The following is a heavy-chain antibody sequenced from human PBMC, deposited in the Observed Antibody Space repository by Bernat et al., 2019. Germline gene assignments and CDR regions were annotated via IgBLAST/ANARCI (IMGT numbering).Heavy chain of an antibody. V-gene: IGHV4-39*01. J-gene: IGHJ4*02. D-gene: IGHD6-13*01. Sequence: QLQLQESGPGLVKPSETLSLTCTVSGGSIRSSSYYWGWIRQPPGKGLEWIGSIYYSGSTYYNPSLKSRVTISVDTSKNQFSLKLSSVTAADTAVYYCARQVPPYSSSWFDYWGQGTLVTVSS. CDR1: GGSIRSSSYY. CDR3: ARQVPPYSSSWFDY. CDR2: IYYSGST.